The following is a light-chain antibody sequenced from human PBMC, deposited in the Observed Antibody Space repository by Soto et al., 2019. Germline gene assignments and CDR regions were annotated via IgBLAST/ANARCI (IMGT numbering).Light chain of an antibody. CDR1: QTITSTY. Sequence: EIVLTQSPGTLSLSPGERATLSCRASQTITSTYLAWYQQKPGQAPRLLIYGASSRATGIPDRFRGSGSETDFTLTISRLEPEDFAVYYCHHYGSTFGQGTKVDIK. V-gene: IGKV3-20*01. CDR2: GAS. CDR3: HHYGST. J-gene: IGKJ1*01.